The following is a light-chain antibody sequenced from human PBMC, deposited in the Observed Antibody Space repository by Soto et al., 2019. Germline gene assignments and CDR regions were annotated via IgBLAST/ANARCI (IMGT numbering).Light chain of an antibody. J-gene: IGKJ2*01. CDR1: QSVSSY. V-gene: IGKV3-11*01. CDR2: DAS. Sequence: EIVLTQSPATLSLSPGESATLSCRASQSVSSYLAWYQQKPGQAPRLLIYDASNRATGIPARFSGSGSGTDFTLTISSLEPEDFAVYYCQQRSKTFGQGTKLEIK. CDR3: QQRSKT.